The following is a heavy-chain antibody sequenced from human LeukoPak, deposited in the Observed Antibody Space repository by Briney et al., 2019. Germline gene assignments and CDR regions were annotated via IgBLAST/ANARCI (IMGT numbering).Heavy chain of an antibody. CDR1: GYSISSGYY. CDR3: ARQDYDILTGYYGYYFDY. V-gene: IGHV4-38-2*01. CDR2: IYHGGST. D-gene: IGHD3-9*01. Sequence: SETLSLTCAVSGYSISSGYYWGWSRHPPGKGLEWVGSIYHGGSTYYNPSLKSRVTISVDTSKNQFSLKLSSVTAAGTAVYYCARQDYDILTGYYGYYFDYWGQGTLVTVSS. J-gene: IGHJ4*02.